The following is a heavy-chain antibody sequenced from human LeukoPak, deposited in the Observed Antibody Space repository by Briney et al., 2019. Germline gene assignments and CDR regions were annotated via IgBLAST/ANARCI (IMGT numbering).Heavy chain of an antibody. J-gene: IGHJ6*03. CDR2: ISWNSGSI. D-gene: IGHD4-17*01. Sequence: GRSLRLSCAASGFTFDDYAMHWVRQAPGKGLEWVSGISWNSGSIGYADSVKGRFTISRDNAKNSLYLQMNSLRAEDTAVYYCAKVGNGDYVVDMDVWGKGTTVTISS. V-gene: IGHV3-9*01. CDR3: AKVGNGDYVVDMDV. CDR1: GFTFDDYA.